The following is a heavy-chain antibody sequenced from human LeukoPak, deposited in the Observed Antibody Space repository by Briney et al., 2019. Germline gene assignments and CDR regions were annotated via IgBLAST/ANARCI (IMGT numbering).Heavy chain of an antibody. Sequence: GSLRLSCAASGFTFSNYAMNWVRQVPGKGLEWVSTVSGNGITTYYADSVKGRFTISRDNSKNTLFLQMNTLRAEDTAVYYCALWCSSSSCFIPWGNWFDPWGQGTLVTVSS. CDR3: ALWCSSSSCFIPWGNWFDP. V-gene: IGHV3-23*01. D-gene: IGHD2-2*01. J-gene: IGHJ5*02. CDR2: VSGNGITT. CDR1: GFTFSNYA.